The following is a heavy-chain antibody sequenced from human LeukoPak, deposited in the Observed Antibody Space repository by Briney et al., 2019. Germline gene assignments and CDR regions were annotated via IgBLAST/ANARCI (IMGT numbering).Heavy chain of an antibody. Sequence: GGSLRLSCTASGFTFGDYAMSWVRQAPGEGLEWVGFIRSKAYGGTTEYAASVKGRFTISRDDSKSIAYLQMNSLKTEDTAVYYCTRGVLERLYFDYWGQGTLVTVSS. J-gene: IGHJ4*02. D-gene: IGHD1-1*01. CDR3: TRGVLERLYFDY. V-gene: IGHV3-49*04. CDR2: IRSKAYGGTT. CDR1: GFTFGDYA.